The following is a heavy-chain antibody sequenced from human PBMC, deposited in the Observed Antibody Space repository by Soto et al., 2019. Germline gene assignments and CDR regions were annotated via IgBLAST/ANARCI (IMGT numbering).Heavy chain of an antibody. J-gene: IGHJ4*02. D-gene: IGHD6-19*01. V-gene: IGHV5-51*01. Sequence: GESLKISCKGSGYSFTSYWIGWVRQMPGKGLEWMGIIYPGDSDTRYSPSFQGQVTISADKSISTAYLQWSSLKASDTPMYYCARALPYSSGWYPTSYFDYWGQVTLVTVSS. CDR1: GYSFTSYW. CDR3: ARALPYSSGWYPTSYFDY. CDR2: IYPGDSDT.